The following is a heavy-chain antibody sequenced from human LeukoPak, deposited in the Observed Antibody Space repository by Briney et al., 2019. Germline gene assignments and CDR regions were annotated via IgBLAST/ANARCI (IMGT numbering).Heavy chain of an antibody. V-gene: IGHV1-18*01. CDR3: ARGYCSSTSCYNGGGFDP. Sequence: ASVKVSCKASGYTFTSYGISWVRRAPGQGLEWMGWISAYNGNTNYAQKLQGRVTMTTDTSTSTAYMELRSLRSDDTAVYYCARGYCSSTSCYNGGGFDPWGQGTLVTVSS. CDR1: GYTFTSYG. J-gene: IGHJ5*02. D-gene: IGHD2-2*02. CDR2: ISAYNGNT.